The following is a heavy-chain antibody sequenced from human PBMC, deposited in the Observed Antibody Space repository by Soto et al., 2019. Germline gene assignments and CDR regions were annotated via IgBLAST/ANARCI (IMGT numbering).Heavy chain of an antibody. CDR3: ARGGYYDNSWGKLSHYGLDV. CDR1: GYTFIRYG. V-gene: IGHV1-18*01. J-gene: IGHJ6*02. CDR2: ISPYNDYT. Sequence: QVQLAQSANEVKKPGASVRVSCKAAGYTFIRYGIAWVRQAPGQGLEWMGWISPYNDYTVYAQKFQGRVSMTADTSPKTVYMNLRGLKSDDTAVDYCARGGYYDNSWGKLSHYGLDVWGQGTSVSVSS. D-gene: IGHD3-16*01.